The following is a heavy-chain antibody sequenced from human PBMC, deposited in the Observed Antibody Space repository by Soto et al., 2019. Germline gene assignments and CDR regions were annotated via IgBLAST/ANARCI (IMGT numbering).Heavy chain of an antibody. Sequence: PGGSLRLSCAASGFTFDDYAMHWVRQAPGKGLEWVSGISWNSGSIGYADSVKGRFTISRDNAKNSLYLQMNSLRAEDTALYYCAKDIGYCSGGSCYSYFDYWGQGTLVTVSS. CDR3: AKDIGYCSGGSCYSYFDY. V-gene: IGHV3-9*01. D-gene: IGHD2-15*01. CDR2: ISWNSGSI. J-gene: IGHJ4*02. CDR1: GFTFDDYA.